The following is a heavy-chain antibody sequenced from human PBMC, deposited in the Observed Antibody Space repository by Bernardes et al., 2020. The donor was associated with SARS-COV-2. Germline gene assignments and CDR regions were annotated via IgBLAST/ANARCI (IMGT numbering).Heavy chain of an antibody. J-gene: IGHJ4*02. V-gene: IGHV4-31*03. CDR3: ARTAMAHFDY. D-gene: IGHD2-21*02. Sequence: SETLSLTCSVSGASISSVGYYWSWLRQHPGKGLEWVGYIFYSGITYYNPSLKSRLTVSMDTSKNHFSLKLNSVTAADTAIYYCARTAMAHFDYWGQGALVTVSS. CDR1: GASISSVGYY. CDR2: IFYSGIT.